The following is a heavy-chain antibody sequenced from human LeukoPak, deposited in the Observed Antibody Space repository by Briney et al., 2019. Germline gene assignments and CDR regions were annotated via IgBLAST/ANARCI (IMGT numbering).Heavy chain of an antibody. V-gene: IGHV3-30*02. CDR3: AKDLTTVTPTGFDY. J-gene: IGHJ4*02. CDR2: IRYDGSNK. Sequence: GGSLRLSCAASGFTFSSYGMHWVRQAPGKGLEWVAFIRYDGSNKYYADSVKGRFTISRDNSKNTLYLQMNSLRAEDTAVYYCAKDLTTVTPTGFDYWGQGTLVTVSS. D-gene: IGHD4-17*01. CDR1: GFTFSSYG.